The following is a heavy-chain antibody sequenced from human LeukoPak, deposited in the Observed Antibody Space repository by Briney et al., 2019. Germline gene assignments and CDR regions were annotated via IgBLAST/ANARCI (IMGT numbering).Heavy chain of an antibody. V-gene: IGHV4-4*07. CDR2: IYTSGST. CDR1: GGSISSYY. J-gene: IGHJ5*02. Sequence: NPSETLSLTCTVSGGSISSYYWSWIRQPAGKGLEWIGRIYTSGSTNYNPSLKSRVTISVDTSKNQFSLKLSSVTAADTAVYYCARGGIAAPEGWFDPWGQGTLVTVSS. CDR3: ARGGIAAPEGWFDP. D-gene: IGHD6-13*01.